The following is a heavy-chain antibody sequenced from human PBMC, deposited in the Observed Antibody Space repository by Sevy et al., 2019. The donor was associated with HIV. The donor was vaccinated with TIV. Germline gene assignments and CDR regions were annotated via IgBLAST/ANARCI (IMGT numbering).Heavy chain of an antibody. CDR1: GFTFSSYS. CDR3: AREIGAVAGADYYYYMDV. CDR2: SSSSSSYI. V-gene: IGHV3-21*01. D-gene: IGHD6-19*01. Sequence: GGYLRLSCAASGFTFSSYSMNWVRQAPGKGLEWVSSSSSSSSYIYYADSVKGRFTISRDNAKNSLYLQMNSLRAEDTAVYYCAREIGAVAGADYYYYMDVWGNGTTVTVSS. J-gene: IGHJ6*03.